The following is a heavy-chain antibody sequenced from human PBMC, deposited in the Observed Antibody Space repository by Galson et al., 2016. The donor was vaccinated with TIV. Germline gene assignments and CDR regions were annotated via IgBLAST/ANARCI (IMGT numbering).Heavy chain of an antibody. Sequence: SLRLSCAASGFTFSSYGMHWVRQAPGKGLEWVAIISYDGSDKDYTDSVKGRFTISRDKSKNTLYLQMDSVRVEDTATYYCARIHRSCGMDVWGQGTTVTVSS. CDR2: ISYDGSDK. CDR1: GFTFSSYG. J-gene: IGHJ6*02. D-gene: IGHD5-18*01. V-gene: IGHV3-33*01. CDR3: ARIHRSCGMDV.